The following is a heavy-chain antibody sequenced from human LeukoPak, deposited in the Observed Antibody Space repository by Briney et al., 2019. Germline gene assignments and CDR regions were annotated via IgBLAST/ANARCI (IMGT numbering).Heavy chain of an antibody. J-gene: IGHJ4*02. CDR3: AKDPSGTSRSYFDY. D-gene: IGHD1-1*01. CDR2: IYDSGGST. CDR1: GFTFSSYA. Sequence: GGSLRLSCAASGFTFSSYAMSWVRQAPGQGLEWVSAIYDSGGSTYYADSVKGRFTISRDNSKSTLYLQMNSLRAEDTAVYYCAKDPSGTSRSYFDYWGQGILVTVSS. V-gene: IGHV3-23*01.